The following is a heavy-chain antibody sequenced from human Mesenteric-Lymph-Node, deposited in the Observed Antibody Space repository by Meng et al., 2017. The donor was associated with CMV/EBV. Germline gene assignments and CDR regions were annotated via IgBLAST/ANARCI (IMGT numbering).Heavy chain of an antibody. CDR1: GGSISSGGYY. V-gene: IGHV4-31*03. Sequence: TVSGGSISSGGYYWSWIRQHPGRGLEWIGYIYTSGSTYYNPSLKSRVTISSDTSKNQFSLKLSSVTAADTAVYYCARDVLRSSFDYWGQGTLVTVSS. CDR2: IYTSGST. J-gene: IGHJ4*02. CDR3: ARDVLRSSFDY. D-gene: IGHD4-17*01.